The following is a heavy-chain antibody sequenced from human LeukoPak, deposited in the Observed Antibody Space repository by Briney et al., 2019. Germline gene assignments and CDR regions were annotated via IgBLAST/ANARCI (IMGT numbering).Heavy chain of an antibody. V-gene: IGHV1-18*04. Sequence: ASVKVSCMASVYTFTSYGISWVRQAPGQGRAWMGWISAYNGNTNYAQKLQGRVTMTTDTSTSTAYMALRSLRSDDTAVYYCARDPEGYCSGGSCYPSDWFDPWGQGTLVTVSS. CDR3: ARDPEGYCSGGSCYPSDWFDP. CDR1: VYTFTSYG. D-gene: IGHD2-15*01. CDR2: ISAYNGNT. J-gene: IGHJ5*02.